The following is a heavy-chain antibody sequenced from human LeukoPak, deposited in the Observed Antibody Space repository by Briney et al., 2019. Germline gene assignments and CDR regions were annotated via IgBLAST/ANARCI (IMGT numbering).Heavy chain of an antibody. D-gene: IGHD2-2*01. CDR1: GFTFSSSA. CDR3: AKSLNLGYCSSTSCFNFDY. CDR2: ISGSGITT. V-gene: IGHV3-23*01. J-gene: IGHJ4*02. Sequence: GGSLRLSCAASGFTFSSSAMSWVRQAPGKGLEWVSSISGSGITTYYADSVKGRFTLSRDNSKNTLYLQMNSLRAEDTAVYYCAKSLNLGYCSSTSCFNFDYWGQGTLVTVSS.